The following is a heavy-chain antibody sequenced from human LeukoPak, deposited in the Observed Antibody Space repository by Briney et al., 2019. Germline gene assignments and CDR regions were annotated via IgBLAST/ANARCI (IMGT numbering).Heavy chain of an antibody. D-gene: IGHD2/OR15-2a*01. CDR1: GFTFSSYW. J-gene: IGHJ6*03. V-gene: IGHV4-38-2*01. CDR3: ACSAQYSYYYYMDV. CDR2: TYHSGTS. Sequence: GSLRLSCAASGFTFSSYWMSWVRQAPGKGLEWIGTTYHSGTSYYNPSLKSRVTISVDTSKNQLSLKVNSVTAADTAEYYCACSAQYSYYYYMDVWGKGTTVTISS.